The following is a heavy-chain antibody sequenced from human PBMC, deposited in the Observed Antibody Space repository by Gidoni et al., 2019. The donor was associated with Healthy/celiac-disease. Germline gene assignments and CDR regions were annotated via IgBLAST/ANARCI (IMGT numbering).Heavy chain of an antibody. CDR3: ARGRSSGYPRCYFDY. Sequence: QVQLQESGPGLVKPSQPLSLTCTVSGGSISSGGYYWSWIRQHPGKGLEWIGYIYYSGSTYYNPSLKSRVTISVDTSKNQFSLKLSSVTAADTAVYYCARGRSSGYPRCYFDYWGQGTLVTVSS. D-gene: IGHD3-22*01. CDR2: IYYSGST. J-gene: IGHJ4*02. CDR1: GGSISSGGYY. V-gene: IGHV4-31*03.